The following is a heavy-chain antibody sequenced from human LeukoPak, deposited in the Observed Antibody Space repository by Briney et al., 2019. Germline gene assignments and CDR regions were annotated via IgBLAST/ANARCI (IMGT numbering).Heavy chain of an antibody. CDR2: ISGSGANT. V-gene: IGHV3-23*01. CDR3: AKDVGSSITARRAFDY. D-gene: IGHD6-6*01. CDR1: GFTFSSNA. Sequence: PGGSLRLSCAASGFTFSSNAMSWVRQAPGKGLEWASSISGSGANTYYADSVKGRFTIYRDNSKNTLYLQMNSLRAEDTAIYYCAKDVGSSITARRAFDYWGQGTLVTVSS. J-gene: IGHJ4*02.